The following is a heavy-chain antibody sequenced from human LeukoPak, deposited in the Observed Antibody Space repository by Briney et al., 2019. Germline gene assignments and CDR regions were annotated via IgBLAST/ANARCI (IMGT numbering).Heavy chain of an antibody. J-gene: IGHJ4*02. D-gene: IGHD1-26*01. CDR3: ASLILGTNSAHFDC. CDR1: GGSISSYY. CDR2: TYYSGRT. Sequence: SETLSLTCTVSGGSISSYYWSWIRQPPGKGLEWIGYTYYSGRTNYNPSLKSRVTISLDTSKNQFSLSLSSVTAADTAVYYCASLILGTNSAHFDCWGQGTLVTVSS. V-gene: IGHV4-59*08.